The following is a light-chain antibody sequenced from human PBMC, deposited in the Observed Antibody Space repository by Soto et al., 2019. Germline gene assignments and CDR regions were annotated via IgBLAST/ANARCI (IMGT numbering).Light chain of an antibody. CDR1: SSDVGSYNL. J-gene: IGLJ1*01. CDR2: EVS. CDR3: CSYAGSSPYV. Sequence: QCALTKPASVSGSPGQSITISCTGKSSDVGSYNLVSWYQQHPGKAPKLMIYEVSTRPSGVSNRFSGSKSGNTASLTIFGLQAEDEADYYCCSYAGSSPYVFGTGTKITVL. V-gene: IGLV2-23*02.